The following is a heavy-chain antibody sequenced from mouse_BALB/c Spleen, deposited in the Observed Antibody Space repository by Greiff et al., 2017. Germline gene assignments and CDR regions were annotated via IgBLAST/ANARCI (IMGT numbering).Heavy chain of an antibody. J-gene: IGHJ2*01. V-gene: IGHV1-80*01. D-gene: IGHD2-14*01. CDR3: ARHYRYDVWFAY. CDR1: GYAFSSYW. Sequence: QVQLQQSGAELVRPGSSVKISCKASGYAFSSYWMNWVKQRPGQGLEWIGQIYPGDGDTNYNGKFKGKATLTADKSSSTAYMQLSSLTSEDSAVYFCARHYRYDVWFAYWGQGTTLTVSS. CDR2: IYPGDGDT.